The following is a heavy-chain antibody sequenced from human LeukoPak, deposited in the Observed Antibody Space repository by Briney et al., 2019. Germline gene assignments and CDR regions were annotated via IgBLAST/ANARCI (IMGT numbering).Heavy chain of an antibody. V-gene: IGHV4-61*02. CDR3: ARDRYYDSSGPPD. D-gene: IGHD3-22*01. Sequence: SETLSLTCTVSGGSISSGSYYWSWIRQPAGKGLEWIGRIYTSGSTNYNPSLKSRVTISVDTSKHQFSLKLSSVTAADTAVYYCARDRYYDSSGPPDWGQGTLVTVSS. CDR1: GGSISSGSYY. CDR2: IYTSGST. J-gene: IGHJ4*02.